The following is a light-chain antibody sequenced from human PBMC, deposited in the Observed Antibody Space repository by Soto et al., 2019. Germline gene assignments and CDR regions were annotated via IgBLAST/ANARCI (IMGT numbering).Light chain of an antibody. V-gene: IGLV1-44*01. CDR1: SSNVGVNA. Sequence: QSVLTQPPSASGTPGQRVTISCSGSSSNVGVNAVNWYQQLPGTAPKLLIYTTNQRPSGVPDRFSGSKSGTSASLAISGLQAEEEADYSWAAWDDSLNGPVFGGGTQLTVL. CDR3: AAWDDSLNGPV. J-gene: IGLJ7*01. CDR2: TTN.